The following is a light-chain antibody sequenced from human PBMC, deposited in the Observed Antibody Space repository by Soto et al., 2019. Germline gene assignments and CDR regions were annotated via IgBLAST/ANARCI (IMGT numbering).Light chain of an antibody. J-gene: IGLJ1*01. CDR3: QSYDSSLSGYV. V-gene: IGLV1-40*01. CDR1: SSNIGAPYD. CDR2: GNS. Sequence: QAVVTQPPSVSGAPGQRVTISCTGSSSNIGAPYDVHWYQQLPGTAPKLLIYGNSNRPSGVPDRFSGSKSGTSASLAITGLQAEDEADYYCQSYDSSLSGYVFGTGTKVTVL.